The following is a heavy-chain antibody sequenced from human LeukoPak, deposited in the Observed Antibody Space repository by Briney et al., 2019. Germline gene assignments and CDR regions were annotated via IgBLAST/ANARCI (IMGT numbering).Heavy chain of an antibody. CDR2: ISYDGSNK. Sequence: GGSLRLSCAAPRFTFSSYAMHWVRQAPGKGLEWVAVISYDGSNKYYADSVKGRFTISRDNSKNTLYLQMNSLRAEDTAVYYCARDSRITMVRGVIDYWGQGTLVTVSS. V-gene: IGHV3-30-3*01. D-gene: IGHD3-10*01. CDR1: RFTFSSYA. J-gene: IGHJ4*02. CDR3: ARDSRITMVRGVIDY.